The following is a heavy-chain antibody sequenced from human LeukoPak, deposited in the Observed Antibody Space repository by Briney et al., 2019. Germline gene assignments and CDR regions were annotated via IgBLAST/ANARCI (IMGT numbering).Heavy chain of an antibody. CDR1: GFTFSSYA. V-gene: IGHV3-30-3*01. CDR3: ARSGIQLWTGYFDY. CDR2: ISYDGSNK. J-gene: IGHJ4*02. D-gene: IGHD5-18*01. Sequence: PGRSLRLSCAASGFTFSSYAMHWVRQAPGKGLEWVAVISYDGSNKYYADSVKGRFTISRDNSKNTLYLQMNSLRAEDTAVYYCARSGIQLWTGYFDYWGQGTLVTVS.